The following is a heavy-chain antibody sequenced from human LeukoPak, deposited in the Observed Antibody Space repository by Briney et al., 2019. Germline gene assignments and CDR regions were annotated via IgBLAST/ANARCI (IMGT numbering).Heavy chain of an antibody. CDR2: IYGGGGT. CDR1: GLNVSTKY. CDR3: ASLPGDAFDI. V-gene: IGHV3-66*01. Sequence: PGGSLRLSCAVSGLNVSTKYLNWVRQAPGKGLEWVSLIYGGGGTYYADSVKGRFTISRDSFKNTLYLQMNRLRAEDTALYYCASLPGDAFDIWGHGTMVTVSS. D-gene: IGHD1-14*01. J-gene: IGHJ3*02.